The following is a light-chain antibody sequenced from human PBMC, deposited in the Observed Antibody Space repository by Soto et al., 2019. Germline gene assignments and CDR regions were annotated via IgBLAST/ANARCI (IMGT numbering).Light chain of an antibody. CDR1: QSVFFSDNKNY. Sequence: DIVMTQSPDSLAVSLGERATVNCKSSQSVFFSDNKNYLAWYQQKPGQPPKLLIYWASTRDSGVPDRFSGSGSGTDFTLTISSLQAEDVAVYYCQQYYSSLLTFGGGTKVEIK. J-gene: IGKJ4*01. V-gene: IGKV4-1*01. CDR3: QQYYSSLLT. CDR2: WAS.